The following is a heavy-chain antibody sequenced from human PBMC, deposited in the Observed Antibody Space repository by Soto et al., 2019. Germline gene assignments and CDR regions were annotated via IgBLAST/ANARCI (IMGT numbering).Heavy chain of an antibody. Sequence: VELVQSGAKVEKPGAAVRISCKTSGYTFTAYYIHWVRQAPGQGLEWMGWINPNSGVANYAQNFQGRVTMTRDTSISTVYMELTKMRSEDTTIYYCARQGSGSEYPQYFYYGMDVWGQGTTAAASS. CDR2: INPNSGVA. CDR1: GYTFTAYY. V-gene: IGHV1-2*02. D-gene: IGHD5-12*01. J-gene: IGHJ6*02. CDR3: ARQGSGSEYPQYFYYGMDV.